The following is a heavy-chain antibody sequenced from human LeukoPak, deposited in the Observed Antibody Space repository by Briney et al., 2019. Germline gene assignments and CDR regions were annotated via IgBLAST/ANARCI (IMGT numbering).Heavy chain of an antibody. CDR2: IHPSTGNP. D-gene: IGHD3-16*02. CDR3: ARAYQRLGELSLPDY. V-gene: IGHV7-4-1*02. CDR1: GYTFTNYA. Sequence: GASVKVSCKASGYTFTNYAMNWVRQAPGQGLGWMGWIHPSTGNPTYAQGFTGRFVFSLDTSVSTTYLQISSLKAEDTAVHYCARAYQRLGELSLPDYWGQGTLVTVSS. J-gene: IGHJ4*02.